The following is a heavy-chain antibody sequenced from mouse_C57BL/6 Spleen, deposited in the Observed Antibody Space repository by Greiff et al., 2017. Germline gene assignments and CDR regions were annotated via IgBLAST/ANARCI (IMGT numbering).Heavy chain of an antibody. D-gene: IGHD1-1*01. J-gene: IGHJ2*01. V-gene: IGHV1-9*01. Sequence: QVQLQQSGAELMKPGASVKFSCKASGFTFTGYWMHWVKQRPGQGLEWIGGIFPGSGSTNYHAKFKGKATFTADTSSTAAYLHLSSLTPEDSAIYDCAIYYDTKSTSWGQGTTLTVSS. CDR2: IFPGSGST. CDR3: AIYYDTKSTS. CDR1: GFTFTGYW.